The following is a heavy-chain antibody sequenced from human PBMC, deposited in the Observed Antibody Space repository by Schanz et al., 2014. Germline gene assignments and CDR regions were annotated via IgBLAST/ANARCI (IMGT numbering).Heavy chain of an antibody. CDR1: GYTFTAHY. CDR2: INPNTGGT. Sequence: QVQLVQSGAEVKKPGASVKVSCKASGYTFTAHYIHWVRQAPGVGPEWMGRINPNTGGTQYAQKFQGRVTMTTAKSISTVYMEVNSLTSDDTAVFYCARTASHDVWRGYIPHYAFDLWGQGTVVIVSS. CDR3: ARTASHDVWRGYIPHYAFDL. J-gene: IGHJ3*01. V-gene: IGHV1-2*06. D-gene: IGHD3-3*01.